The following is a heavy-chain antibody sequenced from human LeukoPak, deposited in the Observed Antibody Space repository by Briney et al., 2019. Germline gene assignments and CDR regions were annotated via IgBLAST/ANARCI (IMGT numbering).Heavy chain of an antibody. V-gene: IGHV3-64*01. CDR1: GFTFSSYA. CDR3: ARSSHYADFYFDY. J-gene: IGHJ4*02. Sequence: GGSLRLSCAASGFTFSSYAMHWVRQAPGKGLEYVSAISSNGGSTYYANSLKGRFTISRDNSKNTLYLQVGSLRAEDMAVYYCARSSHYADFYFDYWGQGTLVTVSS. D-gene: IGHD4-17*01. CDR2: ISSNGGST.